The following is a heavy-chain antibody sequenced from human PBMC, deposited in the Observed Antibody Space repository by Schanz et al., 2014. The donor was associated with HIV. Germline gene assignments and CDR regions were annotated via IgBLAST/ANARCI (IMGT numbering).Heavy chain of an antibody. CDR2: IWYDGSNK. J-gene: IGHJ4*02. D-gene: IGHD4-17*01. CDR1: GFTFSNYG. Sequence: QVQLVESGGGVVQPGRSLRLSCTASGFTFSNYGMHWVRQAPAKGREWVAAIWYDGSNKFYADSVKGRFTSSRDNSKNTLYLQMNNLRAEDTAVYGCARQGLRFSFWLDYWGQGTPVTVS. V-gene: IGHV3-33*01. CDR3: ARQGLRFSFWLDY.